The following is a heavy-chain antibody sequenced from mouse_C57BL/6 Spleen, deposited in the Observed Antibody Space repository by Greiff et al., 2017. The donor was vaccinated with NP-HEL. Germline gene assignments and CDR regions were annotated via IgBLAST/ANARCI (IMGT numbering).Heavy chain of an antibody. V-gene: IGHV5-9*01. CDR2: ISGGGGNT. CDR1: GFTFSSYT. J-gene: IGHJ1*03. D-gene: IGHD1-1*01. CDR3: ASHYYGSSSYWYFDV. Sequence: EVMLVESGGGLVKPGGSLKLSCAASGFTFSSYTMSWVRQTPEKRLEWVATISGGGGNTYYPDSVKGRFTISRDNAKNTLYLQMSSLRSEDTALYYCASHYYGSSSYWYFDVWGTGTTVTVSS.